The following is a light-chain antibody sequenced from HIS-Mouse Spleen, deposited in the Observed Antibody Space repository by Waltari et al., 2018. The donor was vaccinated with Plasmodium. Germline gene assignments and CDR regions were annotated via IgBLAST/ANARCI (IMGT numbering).Light chain of an antibody. CDR1: QSVSSN. J-gene: IGKJ3*01. V-gene: IGKV3-15*01. Sequence: EIVMTQSPATLSVSPGERATLSCRASQSVSSNLAWYQQKPGQAPRLLIDGASTRATGIPARFSGSGSGTEFTLTISSRQSEDVAVYYCQQYNNWSFTFGPGTKVDIK. CDR3: QQYNNWSFT. CDR2: GAS.